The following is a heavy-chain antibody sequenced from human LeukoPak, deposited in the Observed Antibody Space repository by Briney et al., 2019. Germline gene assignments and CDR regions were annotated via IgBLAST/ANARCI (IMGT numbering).Heavy chain of an antibody. CDR3: ASPSVVDFWSGYYYFDY. Sequence: GGSLRFSCAASVFTLRSYSMNWVRQAPGKGQEWVSSISSSSSYIYYADSVKGRFTISRDNAKNSLYLQMNSLRAEDTAVYYCASPSVVDFWSGYYYFDYWGQGTLVTVSS. V-gene: IGHV3-21*01. CDR2: ISSSSSYI. J-gene: IGHJ4*02. D-gene: IGHD3-3*01. CDR1: VFTLRSYS.